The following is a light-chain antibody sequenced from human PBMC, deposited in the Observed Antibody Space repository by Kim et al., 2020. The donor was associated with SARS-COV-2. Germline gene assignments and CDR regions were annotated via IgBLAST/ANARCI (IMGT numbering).Light chain of an antibody. CDR3: QHVRT. V-gene: IGKV4-1*01. J-gene: IGKJ1*01. CDR2: WAS. Sequence: DIVMTQSPDSLAVSLGERATINCKSSQSVLYSSNNKNYLAWYQQKPGQPPKLLIYWASTRESGVPDRFSGSGSGTDFTLTISSLQAEDVAVYYCQHVRTFGQGTKVDIK. CDR1: QSVLYSSNNKNY.